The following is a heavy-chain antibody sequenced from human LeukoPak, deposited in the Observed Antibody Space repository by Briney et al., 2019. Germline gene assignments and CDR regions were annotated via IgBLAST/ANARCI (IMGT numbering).Heavy chain of an antibody. V-gene: IGHV1-2*02. J-gene: IGHJ4*02. D-gene: IGHD3-9*01. CDR1: GYAFTGYY. Sequence: GASVKVSCKASGYAFTGYYMHWVRQAPGQGLEWTGWINPNSGGTNYAQKFQGGVTMTRDTSISTAYMELSRLRSDDTAVYYCARDYDILTGYYNAQFDYWGQGTLVTVSS. CDR3: ARDYDILTGYYNAQFDY. CDR2: INPNSGGT.